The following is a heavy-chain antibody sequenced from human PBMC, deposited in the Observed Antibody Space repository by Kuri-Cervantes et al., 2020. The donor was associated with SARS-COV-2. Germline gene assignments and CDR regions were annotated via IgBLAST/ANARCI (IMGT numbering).Heavy chain of an antibody. V-gene: IGHV3-23*01. CDR3: ANGGSGYYLHDAFDI. J-gene: IGHJ3*02. CDR2: ISGSGGST. D-gene: IGHD3-22*01. Sequence: GESLKISCAASGFTFSSYAMSWVRQAPGKGLEWVSAISGSGGSTYYADSVKGRFTISRDNSKNTLYLQMNSLRAEDTAVYYCANGGSGYYLHDAFDIWGQGIMVTVSS. CDR1: GFTFSSYA.